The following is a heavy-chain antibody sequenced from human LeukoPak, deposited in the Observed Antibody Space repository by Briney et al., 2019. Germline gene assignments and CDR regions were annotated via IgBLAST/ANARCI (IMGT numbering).Heavy chain of an antibody. J-gene: IGHJ1*01. D-gene: IGHD6-13*01. CDR2: ISYDGSNK. V-gene: IGHV3-30*18. CDR1: GFTFGDYG. Sequence: PGGSLRLSCSAYGFTFGDYGVSWFRQAPGKGLEWVAVISYDGSNKYYADSVKGRFTISRDNSKSTLYLQMHSRRAEDTAVYYCAKDRFNSSSWPTIYFQHWGQGTLVTVSS. CDR3: AKDRFNSSSWPTIYFQH.